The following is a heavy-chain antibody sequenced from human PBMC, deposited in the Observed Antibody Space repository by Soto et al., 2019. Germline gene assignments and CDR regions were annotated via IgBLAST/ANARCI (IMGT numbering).Heavy chain of an antibody. CDR1: GFTFSSYW. V-gene: IGHV3-74*01. Sequence: EVQLVESGGGLVQPGGSLRLSCAASGFTFSSYWMHWVRQAPGKGLVWVSRINSDGSSTSYADSVKGRFTISRDNAKNTLYLQMNRLRAEARAVYYCARGAASLYYYYGMDVWGQGTTVTVSS. D-gene: IGHD2-15*01. CDR3: ARGAASLYYYYGMDV. J-gene: IGHJ6*02. CDR2: INSDGSST.